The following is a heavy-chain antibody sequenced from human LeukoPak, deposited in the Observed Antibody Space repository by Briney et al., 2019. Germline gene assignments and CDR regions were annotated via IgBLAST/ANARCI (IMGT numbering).Heavy chain of an antibody. CDR1: GGSISSYY. V-gene: IGHV4-59*01. Sequence: SETLSLTCTVSGGSISSYYWSWIRPPPGKGLEWIGYIYYSGSTNYNPSLKSRVTISVDTSKNQFSLKLSSVTAADTAVYYCAREDSSGSCGYWGQGTLVTVSS. CDR2: IYYSGST. CDR3: AREDSSGSCGY. J-gene: IGHJ4*02. D-gene: IGHD6-19*01.